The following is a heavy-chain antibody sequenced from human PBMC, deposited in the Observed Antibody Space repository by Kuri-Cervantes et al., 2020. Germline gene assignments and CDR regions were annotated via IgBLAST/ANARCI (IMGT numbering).Heavy chain of an antibody. CDR2: IYYSGST. CDR1: GGSISSYY. V-gene: IGHV4-59*12. J-gene: IGHJ6*02. CDR3: AREEGYYYGSGSYPPIAYYGMDV. D-gene: IGHD3-10*01. Sequence: GSLRLSCTVSGGSISSYYWSWIRQPPGKGLEWIGYIYYSGSTNYDPSLRSRVTISVDTSKNQFSLKLSSVTAADTAVYYCAREEGYYYGSGSYPPIAYYGMDVWGQGTTVTVSS.